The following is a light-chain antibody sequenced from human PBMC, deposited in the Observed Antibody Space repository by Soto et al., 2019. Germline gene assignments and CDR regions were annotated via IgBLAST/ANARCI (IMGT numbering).Light chain of an antibody. V-gene: IGKV3D-20*02. CDR3: HQYNHWLTWT. Sequence: EIVLTQSPGTLSLSPGERATLSCRASQSVSSSYLAWYQQKPGQAPRLLIYDASNRATGIPARFSGSGSGTDFTLTISSLQSEDFAVYYCHQYNHWLTWTFGQGTKVDI. J-gene: IGKJ1*01. CDR1: QSVSSSY. CDR2: DAS.